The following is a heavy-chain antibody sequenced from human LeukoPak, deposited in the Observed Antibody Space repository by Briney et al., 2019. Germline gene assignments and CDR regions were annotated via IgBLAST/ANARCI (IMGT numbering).Heavy chain of an antibody. V-gene: IGHV3-9*01. CDR2: IGWNSGSI. D-gene: IGHD3-22*01. CDR3: AKDTGPYYYDSSGSPSYFDY. J-gene: IGHJ4*02. CDR1: GFTFDDYA. Sequence: GRSLRLSCAASGFTFDDYAMHWVRQAPGKGLEWVSGIGWNSGSIGYADSVKGRFTISRDNAKNSLYLQMNSLRAEDTALYYCAKDTGPYYYDSSGSPSYFDYWGQGTLVTVSS.